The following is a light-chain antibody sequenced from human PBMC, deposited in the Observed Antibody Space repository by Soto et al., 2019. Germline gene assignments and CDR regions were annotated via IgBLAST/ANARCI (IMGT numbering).Light chain of an antibody. Sequence: QSALTQPASVSGSPGQSITISCTGTSLVSWYQQHPDKAPKLMIYEGSKRPSGVSNRFSGSKSGNTASLTISGLQAEDEADYYCCSYAGQRVVFGGGTKLTVL. V-gene: IGLV2-23*01. CDR2: EGS. CDR3: CSYAGQRVV. CDR1: SL. J-gene: IGLJ2*01.